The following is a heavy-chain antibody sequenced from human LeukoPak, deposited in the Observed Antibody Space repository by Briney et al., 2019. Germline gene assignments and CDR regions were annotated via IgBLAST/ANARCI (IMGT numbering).Heavy chain of an antibody. D-gene: IGHD2-15*01. CDR2: IRQDGSEK. CDR1: GFTFSRYW. Sequence: GGSLRLSCAASGFTFSRYWLSCVREAPGGGVEWVANIRQDGSEKYYADSVKGRFTISRDNSKNSLYLQMNSLRAEDTAVYYCAKDHGYCSGGSFNYYYGLYVWGQGTTVTVST. V-gene: IGHV3-7*01. CDR3: AKDHGYCSGGSFNYYYGLYV. J-gene: IGHJ6*01.